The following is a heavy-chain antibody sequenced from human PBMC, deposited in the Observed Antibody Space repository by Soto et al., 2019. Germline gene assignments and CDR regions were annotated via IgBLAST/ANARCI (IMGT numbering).Heavy chain of an antibody. Sequence: GGSLRLSCAASGFTFSSYEMNWIRQAPGNGLEWVSYITTSGSTIYYADSVKGRFTISRDNAKNSLYLQMNSLRAEDTAVYYCALSLTYCGGDCYSDYWGQGTLVTVSS. CDR2: ITTSGSTI. J-gene: IGHJ4*02. CDR3: ALSLTYCGGDCYSDY. CDR1: GFTFSSYE. V-gene: IGHV3-48*03. D-gene: IGHD2-21*02.